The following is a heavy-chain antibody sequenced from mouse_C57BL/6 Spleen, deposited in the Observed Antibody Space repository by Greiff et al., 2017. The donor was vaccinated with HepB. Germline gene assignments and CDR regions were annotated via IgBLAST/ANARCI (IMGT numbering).Heavy chain of an antibody. D-gene: IGHD1-1*01. Sequence: VQLQQSGPELVKPGASVKISCKASGYTFTDYYMNWVKQSHGKSLEWIGDINPNNGGTSYNQKFKGKATLTVDKSSSTAYMELRSLTSEDSAVYYCARAYYGSSYGYFDYWGQGTTLTVSS. J-gene: IGHJ2*01. CDR2: INPNNGGT. CDR1: GYTFTDYY. CDR3: ARAYYGSSYGYFDY. V-gene: IGHV1-26*01.